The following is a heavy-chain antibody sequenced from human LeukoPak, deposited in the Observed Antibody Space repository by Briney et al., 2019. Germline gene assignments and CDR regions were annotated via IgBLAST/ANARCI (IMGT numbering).Heavy chain of an antibody. J-gene: IGHJ5*02. CDR2: IKQDGSEK. CDR1: GFTFSSYW. CDR3: ARDFGPSFFSGWFTPYPANNWFDP. Sequence: GGSLRLSCAASGFTFSSYWMSWVRQAPGKGLEWVANIKQDGSEKYYVDSVKGRFTIPRDNAKNSLYLQMNSLRAEDTAVYYCARDFGPSFFSGWFTPYPANNWFDPWGQGTLVTVSS. D-gene: IGHD6-19*01. V-gene: IGHV3-7*01.